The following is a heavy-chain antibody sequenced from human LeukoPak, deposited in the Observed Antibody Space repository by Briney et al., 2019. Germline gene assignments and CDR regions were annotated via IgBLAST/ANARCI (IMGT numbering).Heavy chain of an antibody. D-gene: IGHD3-3*01. CDR1: GFTFRSYW. CDR2: IMQDGSEQ. Sequence: PGGSLRLSCATSGFTFRSYWMRWVRQAPGKGLGRVANIMQDGSEQYYEDSVKGRFTISRDNAKNSLYLQMNSLRAEDTAVYYCAREGGWSGYQYYYYYYYMDVWGKGTTVTVSS. J-gene: IGHJ6*03. V-gene: IGHV3-7*01. CDR3: AREGGWSGYQYYYYYYYMDV.